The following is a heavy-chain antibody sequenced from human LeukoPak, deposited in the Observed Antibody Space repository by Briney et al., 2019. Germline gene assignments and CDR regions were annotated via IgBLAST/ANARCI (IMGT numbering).Heavy chain of an antibody. CDR3: AAKWERGASDNDY. D-gene: IGHD1-26*01. J-gene: IGHJ4*02. CDR2: IVVGSGNT. CDR1: GFTFTSSA. Sequence: SVKVSCKASGFTFTSSAWQWVRQARGQRLEWIGWIVVGSGNTNYAQKFQERVTITRDMSTSTAYMELSSPRSEDTAVYYCAAKWERGASDNDYWGQGTLVTVSS. V-gene: IGHV1-58*01.